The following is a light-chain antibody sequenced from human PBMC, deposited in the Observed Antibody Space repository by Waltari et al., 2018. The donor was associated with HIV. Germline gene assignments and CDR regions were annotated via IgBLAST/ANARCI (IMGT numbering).Light chain of an antibody. CDR1: SSNIGNNY. Sequence: SGSSSNIGNNYVSWFQQLPGTAPKFIIYDNNKRPSGIPDRFSGSRSGTSATLSITGLQTGDEADYYCGTWDTSLSAGVFGGGTKVTVL. V-gene: IGLV1-51*01. CDR2: DNN. J-gene: IGLJ3*02. CDR3: GTWDTSLSAGV.